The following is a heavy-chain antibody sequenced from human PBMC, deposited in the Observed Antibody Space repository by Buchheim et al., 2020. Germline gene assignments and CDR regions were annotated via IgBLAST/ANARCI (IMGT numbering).Heavy chain of an antibody. CDR2: ISSSSSYT. CDR1: GFTFSDYY. J-gene: IGHJ6*02. CDR3: ARDFVVVVAATLHYYYGMDV. D-gene: IGHD2-15*01. V-gene: IGHV3-11*06. Sequence: QVQLVESGGGLVKPGGSLRLSCAASGFTFSDYYMSWIRQAPGKGLEWVSYISSSSSYTNYADSVKGRFTISSDNAKHSLYLPMNSLRAEDTAVYYCARDFVVVVAATLHYYYGMDVWGQGTT.